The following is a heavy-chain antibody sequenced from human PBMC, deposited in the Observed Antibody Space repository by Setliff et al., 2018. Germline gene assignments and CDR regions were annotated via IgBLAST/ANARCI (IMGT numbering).Heavy chain of an antibody. D-gene: IGHD3-22*01. V-gene: IGHV1-69*05. CDR3: ARSTDSNGYYGFDS. Sequence: VASVKVSCKASGGTFSSYGISWVRQAPGQGLEWLGGTIPNFGTTNYAQEFQGRVTIITDESTSTAYMELRSLTSEDMAVYYCARSTDSNGYYGFDSWGQGTLVTVSS. CDR2: TIPNFGTT. J-gene: IGHJ4*02. CDR1: GGTFSSYG.